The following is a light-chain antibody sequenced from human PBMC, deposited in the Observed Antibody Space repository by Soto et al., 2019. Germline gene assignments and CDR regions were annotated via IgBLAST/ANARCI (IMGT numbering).Light chain of an antibody. CDR1: QSISSW. V-gene: IGKV1-12*01. J-gene: IGKJ5*01. CDR2: AAS. CDR3: QQGDSFPIT. Sequence: DILMTQSPSSVSASVGDTVTITCRASQSISSWLAWYQQKPGTVPKLLIYAASSLQSGVPSRFSGSGAGTEFTLTITSLQPEDFGTYYCQQGDSFPITFGQGTRLEIK.